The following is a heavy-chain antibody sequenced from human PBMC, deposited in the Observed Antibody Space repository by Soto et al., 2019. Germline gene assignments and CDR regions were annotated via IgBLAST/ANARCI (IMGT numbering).Heavy chain of an antibody. CDR3: ARADPEVNWFDP. J-gene: IGHJ5*02. V-gene: IGHV4-59*01. CDR1: GGSISSYY. Sequence: SETLSLTCTVSGGSISSYYWSWIRQPPGKGLEWIGYIYYSGSTNYNPSLKSRVTISVDTSKNQFSLKLSSVTAADTAVYYCARADPEVNWFDPWGQGTLVTVSS. CDR2: IYYSGST.